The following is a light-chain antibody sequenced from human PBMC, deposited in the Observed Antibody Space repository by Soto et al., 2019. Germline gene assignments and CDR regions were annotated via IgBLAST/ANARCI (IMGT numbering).Light chain of an antibody. CDR1: QSVSSSY. V-gene: IGKV3-20*01. CDR2: GAS. J-gene: IGKJ4*01. CDR3: QQYGSSLHT. Sequence: EIVLTQSPGTLSLSPGERATLSCRASQSVSSSYLAWYQQKPGQAPRLLIYGASSRATGIPDRFSGSGSGTDFTLTISRLEPEDFAVYYCQQYGSSLHTFAGGTKVEIK.